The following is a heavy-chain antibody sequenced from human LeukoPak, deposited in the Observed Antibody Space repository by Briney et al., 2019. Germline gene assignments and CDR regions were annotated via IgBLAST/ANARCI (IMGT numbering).Heavy chain of an antibody. CDR3: ARDMDGLNAHDT. J-gene: IGHJ3*02. CDR1: GFTVSNNY. CDR2: IYSSGRT. D-gene: IGHD3/OR15-3a*01. Sequence: GGSLRLSCAASGFTVSNNYMTWVRQAPGKGLECVSVIYSSGRTYHADSVKGRFAISRDSSRNTMYLQMSSLRIEDTAVYYCARDMDGLNAHDTWGQGTMVTVSS. V-gene: IGHV3-66*03.